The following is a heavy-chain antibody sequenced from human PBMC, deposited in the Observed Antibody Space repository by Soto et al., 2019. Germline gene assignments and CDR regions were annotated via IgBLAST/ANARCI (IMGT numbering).Heavy chain of an antibody. Sequence: PGGSLRLSCTASGFTFSSYSMNWVRQAPGKGLEWVSYISSSSSTIYYADSVKGRFTISRDNAKNSLYLQMNSLRDEDTAVYYCARGSYSPSPGGSSAEEDAFDIWGQGTMVTVSS. CDR2: ISSSSSTI. J-gene: IGHJ3*02. CDR1: GFTFSSYS. CDR3: ARGSYSPSPGGSSAEEDAFDI. D-gene: IGHD2-15*01. V-gene: IGHV3-48*02.